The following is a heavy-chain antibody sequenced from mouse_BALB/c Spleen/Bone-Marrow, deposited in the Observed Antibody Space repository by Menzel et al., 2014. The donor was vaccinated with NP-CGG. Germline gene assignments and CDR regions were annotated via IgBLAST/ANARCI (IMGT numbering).Heavy chain of an antibody. CDR3: ARGYSNNYAMDY. CDR2: INTYFGDI. Sequence: QVQLQQSGAELVRPGVSVKISCKGSGYTFTDYAMHWVKQSHAESLEWIGVINTYFGDISYNQKFKGKATIAVDKTSRTVYMELARLTAEDSAIYYCARGYSNNYAMDYWGQRTSVTVSS. J-gene: IGHJ4*01. V-gene: IGHV1S137*01. CDR1: GYTFTDYA. D-gene: IGHD2-5*01.